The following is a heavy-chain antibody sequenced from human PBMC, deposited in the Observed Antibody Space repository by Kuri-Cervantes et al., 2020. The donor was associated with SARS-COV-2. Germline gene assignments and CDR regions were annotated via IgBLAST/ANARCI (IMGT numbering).Heavy chain of an antibody. Sequence: SETLSLTCTASGGSISSHYWSWIRQPPGKGVEWIGYIYYSGSTNYNPSLKSRVTISVETSKNQFSLKLSSVTAADTAVYYCARGRVWNYYYYYYMDVWGKGTTVTVSS. V-gene: IGHV4-59*11. J-gene: IGHJ6*03. CDR3: ARGRVWNYYYYYYMDV. CDR2: IYYSGST. CDR1: GGSISSHY. D-gene: IGHD3-16*01.